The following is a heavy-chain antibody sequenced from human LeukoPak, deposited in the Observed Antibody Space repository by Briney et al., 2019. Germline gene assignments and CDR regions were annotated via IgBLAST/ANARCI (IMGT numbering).Heavy chain of an antibody. CDR1: GFTLSSYS. D-gene: IGHD2-21*02. V-gene: IGHV3-48*02. CDR3: ARESQGDHVDY. J-gene: IGHJ4*02. CDR2: ISSSGSSV. Sequence: PAGSLRLSCAASGFTLSSYSMNWVRQAPGNGLEWVSYISSSGSSVSYADSVKGRFTISRDNAKNSLHLQMNSLRDEDTAVYYCARESQGDHVDYWGQGTLLTVSS.